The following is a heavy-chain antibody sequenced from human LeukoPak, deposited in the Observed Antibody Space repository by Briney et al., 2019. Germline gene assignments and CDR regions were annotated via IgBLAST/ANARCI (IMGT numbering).Heavy chain of an antibody. D-gene: IGHD5-24*01. J-gene: IGHJ5*02. CDR1: GGSISSYY. CDR2: IYYTGST. Sequence: PSETLSLTCTVSGGSISSYYWSWIRQPPGKGLEWIGYIYYTGSTNYNPSLKSRVTMSADTSKNQFSLKLSSVTAADTAVYYCARARDGHINNWFDPWGQGTLVTVSS. CDR3: ARARDGHINNWFDP. V-gene: IGHV4-59*01.